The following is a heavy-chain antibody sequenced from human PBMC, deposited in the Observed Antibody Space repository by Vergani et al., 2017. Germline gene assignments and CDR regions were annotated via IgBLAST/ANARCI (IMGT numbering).Heavy chain of an antibody. CDR3: ATVRIAEERLVWFDP. Sequence: QVQLQESGPGLVKPSQTLSLTCTVSGGSIRSGGYYWSWIRQHPGKGLEWIGYIYYSGSAYYDPSLKSRVTISVDTSKNQFSLKLSSVTAGDTAVDYGATVRIAEERLVWFDPWGQGTLVTVSS. CDR2: IYYSGSA. V-gene: IGHV4-31*03. CDR1: GGSIRSGGYY. J-gene: IGHJ5*02. D-gene: IGHD6-6*01.